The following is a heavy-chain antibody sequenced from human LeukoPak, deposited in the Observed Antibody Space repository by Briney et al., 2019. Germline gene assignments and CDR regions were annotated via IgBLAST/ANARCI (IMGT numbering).Heavy chain of an antibody. CDR3: AADRNSGKYYDY. J-gene: IGHJ4*02. D-gene: IGHD1-26*01. CDR2: IYYDGSNQ. Sequence: GGSLRLSCAASGFTVSNNYMSWVRQAPGKGLEWVAVIYYDGSNQYYVDSVKGRFTVSRDNAKNTLYLQMDSLRAEDTAVYYCAADRNSGKYYDYWGQGTLVTVSS. CDR1: GFTVSNNY. V-gene: IGHV3-33*08.